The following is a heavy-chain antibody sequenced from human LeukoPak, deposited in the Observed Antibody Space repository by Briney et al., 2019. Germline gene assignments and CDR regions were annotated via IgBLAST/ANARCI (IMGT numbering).Heavy chain of an antibody. J-gene: IGHJ4*02. CDR2: INPNSGGT. Sequence: ASVKVSCKASGYTFTDYYMHWVRQAPGQGPEWMGWINPNSGGTNYAQKFQGRVTMTRDTSINTAYMELSSLTPDDTAVYYCAREFRGDLVGDYWGQGTLVTVSS. CDR3: AREFRGDLVGDY. D-gene: IGHD3-10*01. CDR1: GYTFTDYY. V-gene: IGHV1-2*02.